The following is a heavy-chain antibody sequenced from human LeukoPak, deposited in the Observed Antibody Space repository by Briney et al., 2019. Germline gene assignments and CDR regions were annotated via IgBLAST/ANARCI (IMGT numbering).Heavy chain of an antibody. V-gene: IGHV4-34*01. J-gene: IGHJ4*02. CDR3: ARGHYYGFDY. CDR2: INHSGST. Sequence: SETLSLTCAVYGGSFSGYYWSWIRQPPGKGLEWIGEINHSGSTNYNPSLKSRVTISVDTSKNQFSLKLSSVTAADTAVYYCARGHYYGFDYWGQGTLVTVSS. CDR1: GGSFSGYY. D-gene: IGHD3-22*01.